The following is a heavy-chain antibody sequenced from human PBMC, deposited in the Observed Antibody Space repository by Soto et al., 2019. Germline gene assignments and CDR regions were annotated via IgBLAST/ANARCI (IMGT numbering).Heavy chain of an antibody. D-gene: IGHD5-12*01. CDR1: GSSICSYY. J-gene: IGHJ5*02. CDR3: ARAQTDIVATIWNWFDP. V-gene: IGHV4-59*08. Sequence: PAETLSLTCTVSGSSICSYYWSWIRQPPEKELEWIGYIYYSGSTNYNPSLKSRVTISVDTSKNQFSLKLSSVTAADTAVYYCARAQTDIVATIWNWFDPWGQGTLVTVSS. CDR2: IYYSGST.